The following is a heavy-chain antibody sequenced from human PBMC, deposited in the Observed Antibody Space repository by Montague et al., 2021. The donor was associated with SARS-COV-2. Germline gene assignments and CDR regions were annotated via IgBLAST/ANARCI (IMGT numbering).Heavy chain of an antibody. J-gene: IGHJ5*02. CDR3: ARATSVRGAVSWFDP. Sequence: SETLSLTCTVSGGSISSHFWSWIRQPPGKGLEWIAYINYVGGSNYNPSLKSRVNVSVETSKNQFSLKLTSLIAADTAVYYSARATSVRGAVSWFDPWGQGILVSVSS. D-gene: IGHD3-10*02. CDR1: GGSISSHF. CDR2: INYVGGS. V-gene: IGHV4-59*11.